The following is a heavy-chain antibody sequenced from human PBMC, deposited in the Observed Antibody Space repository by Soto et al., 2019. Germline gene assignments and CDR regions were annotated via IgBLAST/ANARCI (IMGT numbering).Heavy chain of an antibody. CDR1: GFTFSSYA. CDR3: AKDYSSCWYDYCDF. V-gene: IGHV3-30*18. J-gene: IGHJ4*02. Sequence: QVQLVESGGGVVQPGRSLRLSCTTSGFTFSSYAMHWVRQAPGKGLEWVALISHDGTKKYSADSVKGRFTISRDDSKSTLYLQMNNLRAEDTAVYYCAKDYSSCWYDYCDFWGQGTLVTVSS. CDR2: ISHDGTKK. D-gene: IGHD6-13*01.